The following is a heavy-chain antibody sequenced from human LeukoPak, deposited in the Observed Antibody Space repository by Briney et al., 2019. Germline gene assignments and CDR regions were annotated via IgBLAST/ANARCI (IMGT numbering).Heavy chain of an antibody. CDR1: GYTFSSYW. J-gene: IGHJ4*02. V-gene: IGHV3-7*03. D-gene: IGHD6-13*01. Sequence: GGSLRLSCAASGYTFSSYWISWVRQAPGKGLDWVANIKQDGSEKYYVDSVKGRFTISRDNAKNALYLQMSSLRAEDTAVYYCAGGPQELVVGVDYWGQGTLVTVSS. CDR3: AGGPQELVVGVDY. CDR2: IKQDGSEK.